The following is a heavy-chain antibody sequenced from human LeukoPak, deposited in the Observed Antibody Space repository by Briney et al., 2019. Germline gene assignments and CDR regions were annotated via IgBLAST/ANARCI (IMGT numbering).Heavy chain of an antibody. CDR2: IYYTGST. CDR3: ARDHGYCTTTSCSDWFDP. CDR1: GGSISSADYY. Sequence: SQTLSLTCTVSGGSISSADYYWTWIRQPPGKGLEWIGYIYYTGSTYYNPSLKSRFTISVDTSKNQFSLKLSSVTAADTAVYYCARDHGYCTTTSCSDWFDPWGQGTLVTVSS. J-gene: IGHJ5*02. D-gene: IGHD2-2*01. V-gene: IGHV4-30-4*01.